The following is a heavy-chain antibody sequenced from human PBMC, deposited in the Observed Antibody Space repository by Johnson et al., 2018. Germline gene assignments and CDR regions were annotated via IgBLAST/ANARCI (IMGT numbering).Heavy chain of an antibody. V-gene: IGHV3-33*01. CDR1: RFTFSNYG. CDR2: IWYDGSNK. CDR3: AGDTVAVANYGIDV. D-gene: IGHD6-19*01. Sequence: QVQLVQSGGGVVQPGRSLRLSCAASRFTFSNYGMHWVRQAPGKGLEWVAVIWYDGSNKYYADSVKGRFIISRDNSKNTLYLQMNSLRVEDTAVYYCAGDTVAVANYGIDVWGQGTTVTVSS. J-gene: IGHJ6*02.